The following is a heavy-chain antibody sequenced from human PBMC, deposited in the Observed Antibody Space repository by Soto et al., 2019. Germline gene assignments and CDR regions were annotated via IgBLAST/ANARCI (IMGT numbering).Heavy chain of an antibody. Sequence: QVQLVQSGAEVKKPGASVKLSCKASGYSFTNHYMHWVRQAPGQGLEWMGIINPRSGSASSAQKFQDTVNMTRDTSTSTVYMELSSLRAEDTAVYYCARDFDGTTDAFDVWGQGTMVTVSS. CDR3: ARDFDGTTDAFDV. CDR2: INPRSGSA. J-gene: IGHJ3*01. D-gene: IGHD1-7*01. CDR1: GYSFTNHY. V-gene: IGHV1-46*01.